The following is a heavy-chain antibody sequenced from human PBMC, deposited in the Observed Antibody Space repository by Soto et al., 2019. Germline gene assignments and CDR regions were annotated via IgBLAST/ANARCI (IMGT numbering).Heavy chain of an antibody. Sequence: QVQLVQSGAEVKKPGASVKVSCKASGYTFTHYGITWVRQAPGQGLEWMGWINSFSGDTNYPQKLQGRLTMTTDTSTNTVYMELRNLRSDDTAVYYCARDLPSGGQDWYVDIWGRGTLVTVSS. CDR1: GYTFTHYG. D-gene: IGHD3-10*01. J-gene: IGHJ2*01. V-gene: IGHV1-18*01. CDR3: ARDLPSGGQDWYVDI. CDR2: INSFSGDT.